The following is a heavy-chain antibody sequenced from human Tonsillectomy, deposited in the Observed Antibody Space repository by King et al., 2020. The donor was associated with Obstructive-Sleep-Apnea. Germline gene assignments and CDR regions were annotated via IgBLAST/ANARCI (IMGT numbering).Heavy chain of an antibody. Sequence: VQLVESGGGVVQPGRSLRLSCAASGFTFSTYGMHWVRQAPGKGLEWVAVIWYDGSNKYYADSVKGRFTISRDNSKNTLYLQMNSLRAEDTALYSCSRGEHSSSWHRDFDYWGQGTLVTVSS. V-gene: IGHV3-33*01. CDR2: IWYDGSNK. J-gene: IGHJ4*02. CDR1: GFTFSTYG. D-gene: IGHD6-13*01. CDR3: SRGEHSSSWHRDFDY.